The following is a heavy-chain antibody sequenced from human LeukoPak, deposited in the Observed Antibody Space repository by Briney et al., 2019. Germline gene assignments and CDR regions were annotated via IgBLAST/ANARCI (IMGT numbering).Heavy chain of an antibody. CDR3: ARDYGGNSFDY. CDR1: GYTFTDYY. V-gene: IGHV1-2*02. Sequence: GAAVKVSCKASGYTFTDYYMYWVRQAPGQGLEWVGWINANSGGTNYAQDFQGRVTMTRDTSISTAYMELSRLRSDDTAVYYCARDYGGNSFDYWGQGTLVAVSS. D-gene: IGHD4-23*01. CDR2: INANSGGT. J-gene: IGHJ4*02.